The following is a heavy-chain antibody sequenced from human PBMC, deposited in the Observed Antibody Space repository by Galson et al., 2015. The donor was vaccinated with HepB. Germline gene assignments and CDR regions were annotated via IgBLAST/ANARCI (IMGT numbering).Heavy chain of an antibody. CDR2: LSASGGST. J-gene: IGHJ4*02. D-gene: IGHD5-18*01. Sequence: SLRLSCAASGFAFNTYAMSWVRQAPGKGLEWVSSLSASGGSTYYADSVKGRFHISRDNSKNTLYLQMNSLRAEDTAVYYCAKESLGGYTYGEIDYWGQGTLVTVSS. CDR3: AKESLGGYTYGEIDY. CDR1: GFAFNTYA. V-gene: IGHV3-23*01.